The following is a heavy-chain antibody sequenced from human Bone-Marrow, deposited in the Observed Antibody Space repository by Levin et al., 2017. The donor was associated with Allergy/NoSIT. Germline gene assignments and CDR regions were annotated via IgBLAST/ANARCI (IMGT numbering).Heavy chain of an antibody. J-gene: IGHJ4*02. CDR1: GFTFSIYA. V-gene: IGHV3-23*01. CDR3: ARAEDISGYLFDY. Sequence: GGSLRLSCAASGFTFSIYAMSWVRQAPGKGLEWVSATSGSGANTYYVDSVKGRFTISRDNSKNTLYLQMNSLRAEDTAIYYCARAEDISGYLFDYWGQGTLVTVSS. CDR2: TSGSGANT. D-gene: IGHD3-22*01.